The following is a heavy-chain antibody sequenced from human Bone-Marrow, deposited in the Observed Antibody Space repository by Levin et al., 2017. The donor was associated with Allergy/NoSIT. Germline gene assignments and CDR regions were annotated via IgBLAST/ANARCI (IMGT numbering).Heavy chain of an antibody. D-gene: IGHD5-12*01. CDR2: ISYDGVNK. J-gene: IGHJ6*03. V-gene: IGHV3-30*18. CDR3: AKSGFDSYYYMDV. CDR1: RFTFSIYG. Sequence: GESLKISCAASRFTFSIYGMHWVRQAPGKGLEWVAFISYDGVNKYYADSVKGRFTISRDNSKSTLYLHMNSLRTDDTAVYYCAKSGFDSYYYMDVWGKGATVTVSS.